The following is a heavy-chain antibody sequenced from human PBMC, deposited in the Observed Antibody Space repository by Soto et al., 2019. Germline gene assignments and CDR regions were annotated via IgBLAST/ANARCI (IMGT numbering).Heavy chain of an antibody. Sequence: PSETLSLTCAVSGGSISSSYYWTWIRQSPGKGLEWIGYVYFSGNTNYNPSLKSRVTISIDTSKNQFSLRLASVTAADTAFYYCGSVRPSGYVLSWGQGTLVTVSS. CDR3: GSVRPSGYVLS. V-gene: IGHV4-61*01. CDR2: VYFSGNT. J-gene: IGHJ5*02. D-gene: IGHD6-25*01. CDR1: GGSISSSYY.